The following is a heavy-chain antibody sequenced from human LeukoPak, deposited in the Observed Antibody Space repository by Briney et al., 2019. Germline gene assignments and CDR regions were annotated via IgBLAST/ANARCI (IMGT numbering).Heavy chain of an antibody. V-gene: IGHV3-66*01. CDR3: AKSQSHFVVVVAAITPDY. J-gene: IGHJ4*02. CDR2: IYSGGST. Sequence: GGSLRLSCAASGFTVSSNYMSWVRQAPGKGLEWVSVIYSGGSTYYADSVKGRFTISRDNSKNTLYLQMNSLRAEDTAVYYCAKSQSHFVVVVAAITPDYWGQGTLVTVSS. CDR1: GFTVSSNY. D-gene: IGHD2-15*01.